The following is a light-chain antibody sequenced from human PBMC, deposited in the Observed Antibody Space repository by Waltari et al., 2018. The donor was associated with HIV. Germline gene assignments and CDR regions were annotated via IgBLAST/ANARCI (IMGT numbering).Light chain of an antibody. Sequence: QSALTQPASVSGSPGQSITIFCTVTASDLGSYTLVSWYQHHPGKAPKVMIYEVTKRPAGVSNRFSGSKSGNTASLTISGLQAEDETDYYCCSYAGNTIYVFGSGTTVTVV. CDR1: ASDLGSYTL. J-gene: IGLJ1*01. CDR3: CSYAGNTIYV. CDR2: EVT. V-gene: IGLV2-23*02.